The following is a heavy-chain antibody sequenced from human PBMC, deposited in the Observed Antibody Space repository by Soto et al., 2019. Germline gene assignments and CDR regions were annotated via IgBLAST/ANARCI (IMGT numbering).Heavy chain of an antibody. CDR3: ARGGHVVVVTAVLDY. CDR1: GDTFTDYY. CDR2: VNPSGCNS. J-gene: IGHJ4*02. Sequence: QVQLVQSGAEVKKPGASVKVSCKASGDTFTDYYIHWVRQAPGQGLGWMGTVNPSGCNSTYAQDFLSRMTMTMNTSTSTIYMQLSSLTSEDADVYYCARGGHVVVVTAVLDYWGQGNLVTVSS. D-gene: IGHD2-21*02. V-gene: IGHV1-46*01.